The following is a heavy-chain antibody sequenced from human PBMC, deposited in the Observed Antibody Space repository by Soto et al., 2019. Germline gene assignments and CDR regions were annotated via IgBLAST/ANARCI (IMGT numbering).Heavy chain of an antibody. V-gene: IGHV1-3*01. J-gene: IGHJ4*02. D-gene: IGHD6-13*01. CDR1: GYTFTNYN. Sequence: QVQLVQSGAEVQKPGASVKVSCKASGYTFTNYNLHWVRQAPGQRLEWMGWISAPNGNTQYSQKFQDRVTITRDTSATTAYMELSSLKSEDTAFYYCAREEKYTNSWYATYWGQGTLVTVSS. CDR3: AREEKYTNSWYATY. CDR2: ISAPNGNT.